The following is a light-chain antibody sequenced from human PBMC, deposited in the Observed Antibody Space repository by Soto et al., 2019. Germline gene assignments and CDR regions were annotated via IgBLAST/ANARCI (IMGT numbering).Light chain of an antibody. J-gene: IGKJ1*01. V-gene: IGKV4-1*01. Sequence: DIVVTQSPVSLAVCLSEKATINCKSSQSVLHSSDNKNYLAWYQQKPGHPPKLLIYWASIRESGVPDRFSGGGSGTDFTLTISSLQAEDVAVYYCQQYSSAPVAFGQGTKVQI. CDR1: QSVLHSSDNKNY. CDR2: WAS. CDR3: QQYSSAPVA.